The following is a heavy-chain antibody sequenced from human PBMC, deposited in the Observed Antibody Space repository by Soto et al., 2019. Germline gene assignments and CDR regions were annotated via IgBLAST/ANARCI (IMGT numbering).Heavy chain of an antibody. CDR1: GYTFTSYG. CDR2: ISAYNGNT. CDR3: ARFIVVGPAAIRPRFYGMDV. D-gene: IGHD2-2*02. Sequence: AVKVSCKASGYTFTSYGISWVRQAPGQGLEWMGWISAYNGNTNYAQKLQGRVTMTTDTSTSTAYMELRSLRSDDTAVYYCARFIVVGPAAIRPRFYGMDVWAQGTTGSVSS. V-gene: IGHV1-18*04. J-gene: IGHJ6*02.